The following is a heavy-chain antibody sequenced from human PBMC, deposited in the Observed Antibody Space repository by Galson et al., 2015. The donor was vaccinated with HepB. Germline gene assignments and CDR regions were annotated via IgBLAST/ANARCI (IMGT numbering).Heavy chain of an antibody. CDR1: GGSFSGYY. D-gene: IGHD5-12*01. CDR3: ARGVGGYPGLSFDY. Sequence: TLSLTCAVYGGSFSGYYWSWIRQPPGKGLEWIGEINHSASTNYNPSLKSRVTISVDTSKNQFSLKLNSVTAADTAVYYCARGVGGYPGLSFDYWGQGTLVTVSS. V-gene: IGHV4-34*01. CDR2: INHSAST. J-gene: IGHJ4*02.